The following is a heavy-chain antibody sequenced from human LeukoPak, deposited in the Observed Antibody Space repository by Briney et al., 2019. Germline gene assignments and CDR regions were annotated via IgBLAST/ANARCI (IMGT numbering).Heavy chain of an antibody. CDR3: ATSRCLIGYCSGGDYDAFDI. CDR2: INANSGGT. Sequence: GASVKVSCKASGYTFTGCYMHWVRQAPGQGLEWMGWINANSGGTNYAQKFQGWVTMTRDTSITTAYMELSRLRSDDTAVYYCATSRCLIGYCSGGDYDAFDIWGQGTMVTVSS. J-gene: IGHJ3*02. V-gene: IGHV1-2*04. D-gene: IGHD2-15*01. CDR1: GYTFTGCY.